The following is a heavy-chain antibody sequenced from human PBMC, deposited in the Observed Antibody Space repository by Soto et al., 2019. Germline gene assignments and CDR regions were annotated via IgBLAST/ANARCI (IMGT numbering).Heavy chain of an antibody. CDR1: GFTFDDYA. J-gene: IGHJ4*02. CDR3: AKDSYYDILTGSFDY. V-gene: IGHV3-9*01. D-gene: IGHD3-9*01. CDR2: ISWNSGSI. Sequence: GGSLRLSCAASGFTFDDYAMHWVRQAPGKGLEWASGISWNSGSIGYADSVKGRFTISRDNAKNSLYLQMNSLRAEDTALYYCAKDSYYDILTGSFDYWGQGTLVTVSS.